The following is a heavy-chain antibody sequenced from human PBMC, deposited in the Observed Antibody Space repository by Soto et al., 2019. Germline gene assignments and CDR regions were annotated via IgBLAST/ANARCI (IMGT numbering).Heavy chain of an antibody. V-gene: IGHV4-34*01. CDR3: ARAPYSSGWYSNWFDP. D-gene: IGHD6-19*01. J-gene: IGHJ5*02. Sequence: PSETLSLTCAVYGGSFSGYYWSWIRQPPGKGLEWIGEINHSGSTNYNPSLKSRVTISVDTSKNQFSLKLSSVTAADTAVYYCARAPYSSGWYSNWFDPWRQGTLVTVTS. CDR1: GGSFSGYY. CDR2: INHSGST.